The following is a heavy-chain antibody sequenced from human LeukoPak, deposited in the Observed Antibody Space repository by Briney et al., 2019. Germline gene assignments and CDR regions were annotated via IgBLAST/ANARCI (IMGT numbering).Heavy chain of an antibody. CDR3: VGLTLTRRAFDI. CDR1: GGSFSGYY. V-gene: IGHV4-34*01. J-gene: IGHJ3*02. CDR2: INHSGST. D-gene: IGHD2-2*01. Sequence: SETLCLTCAVYGGSFSGYYWSWIRQPPGKGLEWIGEINHSGSTNYNPSLKSRVTISVDTSKNQFSLKLSSVTAADTAVYYCVGLTLTRRAFDIWGQGTMVTVSS.